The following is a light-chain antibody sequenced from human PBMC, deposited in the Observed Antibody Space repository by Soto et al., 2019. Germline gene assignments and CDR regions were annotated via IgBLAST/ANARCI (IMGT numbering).Light chain of an antibody. V-gene: IGKV1-27*01. Sequence: DILMTQSPSSLSASVGDRVTITCRASQGISNYLAWYQQKPGKVPKLLIYAASTLQSGVPSRFTGSGSGTDFTLTIRSLQPEDVATYYCQKYNSAPRTFGQGTKVDIK. CDR3: QKYNSAPRT. CDR2: AAS. CDR1: QGISNY. J-gene: IGKJ1*01.